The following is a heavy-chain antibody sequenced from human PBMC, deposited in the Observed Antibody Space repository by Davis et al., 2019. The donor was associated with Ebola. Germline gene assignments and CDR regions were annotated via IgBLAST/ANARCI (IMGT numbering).Heavy chain of an antibody. CDR2: IYPGDSDT. CDR3: ARRRGRGSYYGDAFDI. Sequence: GESLKISCKGSGYSFTSYWIGWVRQMPVKGLEWMGIIYPGDSDTKYSPSFPGQVNISADKSISTAYLQWSSLKASDTAMYYCARRRGRGSYYGDAFDIWGQGTMVTVSS. CDR1: GYSFTSYW. D-gene: IGHD1-26*01. J-gene: IGHJ3*02. V-gene: IGHV5-51*01.